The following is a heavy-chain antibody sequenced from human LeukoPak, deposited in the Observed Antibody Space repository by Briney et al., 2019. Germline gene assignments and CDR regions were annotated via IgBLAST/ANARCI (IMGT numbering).Heavy chain of an antibody. V-gene: IGHV3-74*01. CDR2: INSDGSST. D-gene: IGHD4-23*01. CDR3: ANWNNSPVPFDI. J-gene: IGHJ3*02. CDR1: GFTFSSYW. Sequence: GGSLRLSCAASGFTFSSYWMHWVRQAPGKGLVWVSRINSDGSSTSYADSVKGRFTISRDNAKNTLYLQMSSLRAEDTAVYYCANWNNSPVPFDIWGQGTMVTVSS.